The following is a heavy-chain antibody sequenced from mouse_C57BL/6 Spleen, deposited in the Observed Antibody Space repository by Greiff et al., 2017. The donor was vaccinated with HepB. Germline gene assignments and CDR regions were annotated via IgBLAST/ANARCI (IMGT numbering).Heavy chain of an antibody. CDR1: GFTFSSYA. Sequence: EVKLVESGGGLVKPGGSLKLSCAASGFTFSSYAMSWVRQTPEKRLEWVATISDGGSYTYYPDNVKGRFTISRDNAKNNLYLQMSHLKSEDTAMYYCAREHYYGSRDYWGQGTSVTVSS. D-gene: IGHD1-1*01. J-gene: IGHJ4*01. CDR2: ISDGGSYT. V-gene: IGHV5-4*01. CDR3: AREHYYGSRDY.